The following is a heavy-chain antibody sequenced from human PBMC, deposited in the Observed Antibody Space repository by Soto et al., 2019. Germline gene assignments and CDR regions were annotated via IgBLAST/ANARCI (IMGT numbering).Heavy chain of an antibody. CDR3: ASGYCSGSSCYSAVFGY. Sequence: GGSLRLSCAASGFTFSDHSMDWVRQAPGKGLEWVGRIRNKANTYTTDFAASVKGRFTISRDDSENSLYLQMNSLKTEDTAVYYCASGYCSGSSCYSAVFGYWGQGTLVTVSS. V-gene: IGHV3-72*01. CDR2: IRNKANTYTT. J-gene: IGHJ4*02. CDR1: GFTFSDHS. D-gene: IGHD2-15*01.